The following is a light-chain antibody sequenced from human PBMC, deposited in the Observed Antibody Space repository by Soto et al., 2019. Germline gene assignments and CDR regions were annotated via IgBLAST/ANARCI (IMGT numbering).Light chain of an antibody. Sequence: QSALTQPASVSGSPGQSITISCTGTSSDVGGYNYVSWYQQHPGKAPKLMIYDVSNRPSGVSDRFSGSKSANTASLTISGLQAEDEAAYYCSSYTSSSTYVLGTGTKVTVL. CDR2: DVS. CDR1: SSDVGGYNY. V-gene: IGLV2-14*01. J-gene: IGLJ1*01. CDR3: SSYTSSSTYV.